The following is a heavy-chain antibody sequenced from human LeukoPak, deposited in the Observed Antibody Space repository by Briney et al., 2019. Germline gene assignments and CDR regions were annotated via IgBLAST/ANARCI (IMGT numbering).Heavy chain of an antibody. V-gene: IGHV3-21*06. CDR1: GFTFNTYS. CDR3: LRGDRRDY. CDR2: IDSSGGYM. J-gene: IGHJ4*02. Sequence: GGSLRLSCEASGFTFNTYSMNRARQAPGKGLEWVSSIDSSGGYMFYADSVKGRLIISRDNAKDSLYLQMNSLRVEDTAVYYCLRGDRRDYWGQGTLVTVSS.